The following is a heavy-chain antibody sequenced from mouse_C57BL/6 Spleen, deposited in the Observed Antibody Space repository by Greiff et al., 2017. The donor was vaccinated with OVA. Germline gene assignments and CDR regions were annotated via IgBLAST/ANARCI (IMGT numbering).Heavy chain of an antibody. Sequence: VKVVESGPGLVQPSQSLSITCTVSGFSLTSYGVHWVRQSPGKGLEWLGVIWSGGSPDYNAAFISRLSISKDNSKSQVFFKMNSLQADDTAIYYCARNFLGDAMDYWGQGTSVTVSS. D-gene: IGHD4-1*01. J-gene: IGHJ4*01. CDR3: ARNFLGDAMDY. CDR2: IWSGGSP. V-gene: IGHV2-2*01. CDR1: GFSLTSYG.